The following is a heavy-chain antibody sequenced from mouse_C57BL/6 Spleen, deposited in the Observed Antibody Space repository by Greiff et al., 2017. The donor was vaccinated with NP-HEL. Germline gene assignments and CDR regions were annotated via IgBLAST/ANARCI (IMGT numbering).Heavy chain of an antibody. CDR3: AKNGNYVNYFDY. CDR1: GYAFTNYL. CDR2: INPGSGGT. V-gene: IGHV1-54*01. D-gene: IGHD2-1*01. Sequence: VQLQQSGAELVRPGTSVKVSCKASGYAFTNYLIEWVKQRPGQGLEWIGVINPGSGGTNYNEKFKGKATLTADKSSSTAYMQLSSLTSEDSAVYFYAKNGNYVNYFDYWGQGTTLTVSS. J-gene: IGHJ2*01.